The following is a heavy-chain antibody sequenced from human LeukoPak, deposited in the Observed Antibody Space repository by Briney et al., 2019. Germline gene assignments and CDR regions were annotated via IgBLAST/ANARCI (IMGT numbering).Heavy chain of an antibody. Sequence: GGSLRLSCAASGFTFSSYAMSWVGQAPGKGLGGVSAISGSGGSTYYADSVKGRFTISRDNSKNTLYLQMNSLRAEDTAVYYCAKYRDMITVLGLAIFDYWGQGTLVTVSS. D-gene: IGHD3-16*01. J-gene: IGHJ4*02. CDR1: GFTFSSYA. CDR2: ISGSGGST. CDR3: AKYRDMITVLGLAIFDY. V-gene: IGHV3-23*01.